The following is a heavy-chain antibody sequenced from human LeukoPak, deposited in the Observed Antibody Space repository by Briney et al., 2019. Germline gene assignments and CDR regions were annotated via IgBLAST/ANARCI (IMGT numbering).Heavy chain of an antibody. Sequence: GASVKVSCKDSGYTFNSYEIKWVRQATGHPLEWMGWMYANSGNSGYVQKFQGRVTIHKISSISTAYMELGSLRSEDTAVYYCARGVTTMVRGVTSPSWFDPWGQGTLVTVSS. CDR1: GYTFNSYE. J-gene: IGHJ5*02. CDR3: ARGVTTMVRGVTSPSWFDP. D-gene: IGHD3-10*01. CDR2: MYANSGNS. V-gene: IGHV1-8*03.